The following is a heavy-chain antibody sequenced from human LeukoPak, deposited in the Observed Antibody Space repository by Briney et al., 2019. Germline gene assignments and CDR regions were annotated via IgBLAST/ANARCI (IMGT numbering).Heavy chain of an antibody. CDR3: TRTLRGDDDY. D-gene: IGHD3-10*01. V-gene: IGHV3-74*01. J-gene: IGHJ4*02. Sequence: GGSLRLSCAASGFTFSNFWMHWVRQAPGKGLVWVALIYGDGSFTRYADSVKGRFTISRDNAKNTLYLQMNSLRVEDTAVYYCTRTLRGDDDYWGQGTLVTVSS. CDR1: GFTFSNFW. CDR2: IYGDGSFT.